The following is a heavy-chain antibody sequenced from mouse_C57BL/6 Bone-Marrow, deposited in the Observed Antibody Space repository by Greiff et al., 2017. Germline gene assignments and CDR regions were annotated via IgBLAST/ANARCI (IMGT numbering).Heavy chain of an antibody. CDR1: GYTFTSYW. CDR2: FDPSDSYT. CDR3: ASLLLWKDDYAMDY. D-gene: IGHD2-1*01. V-gene: IGHV1-69*01. Sequence: VQLQQPGAELVMPGASVKLSCKASGYTFTSYWMHWVKQRPGQGLEWIGEFDPSDSYTNYNQKFKGKSTLTVDKSSSTAYMQLSSLTSEDSAVYDCASLLLWKDDYAMDYWGQGTSVTVSS. J-gene: IGHJ4*01.